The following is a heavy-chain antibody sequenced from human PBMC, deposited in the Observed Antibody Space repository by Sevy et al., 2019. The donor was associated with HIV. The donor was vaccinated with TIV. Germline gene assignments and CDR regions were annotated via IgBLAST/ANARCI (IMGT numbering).Heavy chain of an antibody. CDR2: IYYSGSX. V-gene: IGHV4-31*03. CDR1: GXXISSGGXY. Sequence: SETLSLTCTVSGXXISSGGXYXXXXRQHPGKGLEWXGXIYYSGSXYYNPSLKSRVTISVDTSKNQFSLKLSSVTAADTAMYXCARGSGEAYYYYYYXXDXWGQGTTVTVSS. J-gene: IGHJ6*02. CDR3: ARGSGEAYYYYYYXXDX.